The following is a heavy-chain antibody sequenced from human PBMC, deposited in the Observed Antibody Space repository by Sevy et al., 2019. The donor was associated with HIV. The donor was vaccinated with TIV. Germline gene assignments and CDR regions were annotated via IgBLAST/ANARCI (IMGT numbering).Heavy chain of an antibody. Sequence: GESLKISCTASGFTFSVYYMSWIRQAPGKGLEWVSYSSSRNSYTNYAGSVKGRFTISRDNAKNSLYLQMNSLRAEDTAVYYCARVRYNYGQHYFDYWGQGTLVTVSS. CDR2: SSSRNSYT. D-gene: IGHD5-18*01. J-gene: IGHJ4*02. CDR1: GFTFSVYY. V-gene: IGHV3-11*06. CDR3: ARVRYNYGQHYFDY.